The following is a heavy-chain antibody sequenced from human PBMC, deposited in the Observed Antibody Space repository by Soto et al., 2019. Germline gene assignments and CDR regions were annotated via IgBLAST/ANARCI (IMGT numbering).Heavy chain of an antibody. J-gene: IGHJ6*02. V-gene: IGHV1-69*02. D-gene: IGHD3-22*01. CDR2: IIPILGIA. Sequence: QVQLVQSGAEVKKPGSSVKVSCKASGGTFSSYTISWVRQAPGQGLEWMGRIIPILGIANYAQKFQGRVTITADKSTSTAYMELSSLRSEDTAVYYCATGRDYYDSSGYNRYYYYGMDVWGQGTTVTVSS. CDR3: ATGRDYYDSSGYNRYYYYGMDV. CDR1: GGTFSSYT.